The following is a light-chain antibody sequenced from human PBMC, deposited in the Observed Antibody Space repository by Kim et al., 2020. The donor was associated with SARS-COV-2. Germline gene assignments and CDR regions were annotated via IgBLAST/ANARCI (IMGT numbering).Light chain of an antibody. V-gene: IGKV3-20*01. CDR1: QSVSSCY. J-gene: IGKJ2*01. Sequence: YPKEGATLSCKASQSVSSCYLGWFQQKPGQAPRLRIYGASNRAPGIPNRFSGSGFGTDFTLTISRLEPGDFADYYCQQKGSLPMYIRGQGTEV. CDR3: QQKGSLPMYI. CDR2: GAS.